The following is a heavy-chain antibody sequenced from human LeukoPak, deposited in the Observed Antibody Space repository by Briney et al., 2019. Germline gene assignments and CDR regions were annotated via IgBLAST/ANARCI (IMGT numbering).Heavy chain of an antibody. CDR2: IYPGDSDI. CDR1: GYSFASYL. V-gene: IGHV5-51*01. J-gene: IGHJ3*02. CDR3: ARSCSSTSCYLTDAFDI. Sequence: GESLKISCKGSGYSFASYLIGWVRQMPGKGLEWMGIIYPGDSDIRYSPSFHGQVIISADKSISTAYLQWSSLKASDTAIYYCARSCSSTSCYLTDAFDIWGQGTMVTVSS. D-gene: IGHD2-2*01.